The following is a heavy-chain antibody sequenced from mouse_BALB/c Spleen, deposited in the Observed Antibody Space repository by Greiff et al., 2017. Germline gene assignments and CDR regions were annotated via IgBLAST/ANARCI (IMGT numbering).Heavy chain of an antibody. D-gene: IGHD2-14*01. CDR1: GFTFSSFG. J-gene: IGHJ2*01. V-gene: IGHV5-17*02. CDR3: ARFRYAFDY. Sequence: EVQLVESGGGLVQPGGSRKLSCAASGFTFSSFGMHWVRQAPEKGLEWVAYISSGSSTIYYADTVKGRFTISRDNPKNTLFLQMTSLRSEDTAMYYCARFRYAFDYWGQGTTLTVSS. CDR2: ISSGSSTI.